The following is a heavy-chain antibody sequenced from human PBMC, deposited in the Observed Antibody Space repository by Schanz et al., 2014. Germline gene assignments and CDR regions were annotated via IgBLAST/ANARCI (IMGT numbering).Heavy chain of an antibody. D-gene: IGHD3-9*01. Sequence: VQLVESGGGLVQPGGSLRLSCAASGFDFNSYSRNWVRQVPGKGREWLSYIATSSSTRHYADSVKGRFTISRDNAKNTLYLQMNSLRAEDTAVYYCARDSRPNYDFLTAYYSIDYWGQGTLVTVSS. CDR1: GFDFNSYS. CDR2: IATSSSTR. V-gene: IGHV3-48*04. CDR3: ARDSRPNYDFLTAYYSIDY. J-gene: IGHJ4*02.